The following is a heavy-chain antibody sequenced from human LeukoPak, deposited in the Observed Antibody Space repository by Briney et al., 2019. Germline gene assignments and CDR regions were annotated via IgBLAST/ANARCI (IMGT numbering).Heavy chain of an antibody. J-gene: IGHJ5*02. CDR3: AREVVTAHSFDP. Sequence: ASVKVSCKASGYTFTGYYMHWVRQAPGQGLEWMGWINPNSGGTNYAQKFQGRVTMTRDTSISTAYMELSRLRSDDTAVYYCAREVVTAHSFDPWGQGTLVTVSS. D-gene: IGHD2-21*02. V-gene: IGHV1-2*02. CDR1: GYTFTGYY. CDR2: INPNSGGT.